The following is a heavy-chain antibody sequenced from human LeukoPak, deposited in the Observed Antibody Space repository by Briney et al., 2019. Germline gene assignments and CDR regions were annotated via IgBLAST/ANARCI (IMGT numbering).Heavy chain of an antibody. V-gene: IGHV4-39*07. J-gene: IGHJ3*02. Sequence: PSETLSLTCTVSGGSISSSSYYWGWIRQPPGKGLEWIGSIYYSGSTYYNPSLKSRVTISVDTSKNQFSLKLSSVTAADTAVYYCARDNVGLMVRPHAFDIWGQGTMVTVSS. CDR2: IYYSGST. D-gene: IGHD3-10*01. CDR1: GGSISSSSYY. CDR3: ARDNVGLMVRPHAFDI.